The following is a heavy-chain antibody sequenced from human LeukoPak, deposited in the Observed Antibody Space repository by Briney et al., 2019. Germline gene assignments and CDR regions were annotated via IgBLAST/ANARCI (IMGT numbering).Heavy chain of an antibody. V-gene: IGHV4-39*01. J-gene: IGHJ4*02. CDR3: ATRFLVPTYYFDY. D-gene: IGHD3-3*01. CDR1: GGSISSSSYY. CDR2: IYYSGST. Sequence: SETLSLTCTVSGGSISSSSYYWGWIRQPPGKGLEWIGSIYYSGSTYYNPSLKSRVTLSVDTSKNQFSLKLSSVTAADTAVYYCATRFLVPTYYFDYWGQGTLVTVSS.